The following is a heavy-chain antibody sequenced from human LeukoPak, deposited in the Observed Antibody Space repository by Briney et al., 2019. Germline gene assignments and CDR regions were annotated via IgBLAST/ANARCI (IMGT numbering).Heavy chain of an antibody. Sequence: GGSLRLSCAASGFTFSSYSMNWVRQAPGKGLEWVTSISSSSSYIYYADSVKGRFTISRDNAKNSLYLQMNSLRAEDTAVYYCARDYSAWAAGTRIDYWGQGTLVTVSS. CDR3: ARDYSAWAAGTRIDY. J-gene: IGHJ4*02. CDR1: GFTFSSYS. V-gene: IGHV3-21*01. CDR2: ISSSSSYI. D-gene: IGHD6-13*01.